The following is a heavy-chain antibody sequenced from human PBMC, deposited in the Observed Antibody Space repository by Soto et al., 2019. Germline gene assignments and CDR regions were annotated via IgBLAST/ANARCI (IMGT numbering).Heavy chain of an antibody. Sequence: EVQLVESGGGLVKPGGSLRLPCEASGFTLSSYSMNWVRQTPGKGLERVSSVSSTGSFIYYADPVKGRFTISRDNAQSSLSLQMSSLRVEDTAVYYCARETNPYTDSSHAFDIRGPGTMVTVSS. CDR2: VSSTGSFI. V-gene: IGHV3-21*01. D-gene: IGHD2-2*02. J-gene: IGHJ3*02. CDR1: GFTLSSYS. CDR3: ARETNPYTDSSHAFDI.